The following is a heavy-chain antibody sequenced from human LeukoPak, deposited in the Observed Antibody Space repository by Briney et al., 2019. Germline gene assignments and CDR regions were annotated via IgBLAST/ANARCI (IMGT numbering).Heavy chain of an antibody. Sequence: SVKVSCKASGGTFISYAISWVRQAPGQGLEWMGGIIPIFGTANYAQKFQGRVTITADESTSTAYMELSSLRSEDTAVYYCARVGSGYYYRFDYWGQGTLVTVSS. V-gene: IGHV1-69*13. CDR2: IIPIFGTA. CDR1: GGTFISYA. CDR3: ARVGSGYYYRFDY. J-gene: IGHJ4*02. D-gene: IGHD3-22*01.